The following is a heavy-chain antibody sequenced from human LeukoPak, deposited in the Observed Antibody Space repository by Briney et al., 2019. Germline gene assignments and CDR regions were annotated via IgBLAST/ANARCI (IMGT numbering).Heavy chain of an antibody. D-gene: IGHD2-2*01. Sequence: GGSLRLSCAASGFTFSSHAMNWVRQAPGGGLEWVGFIRSKAYGGTTEYAASVKGRFTISRDDSKNIAYLQMNSLKTDDTAVYYCTRDYCSSTVCYFEYWGQGTLVTVSS. CDR3: TRDYCSSTVCYFEY. V-gene: IGHV3-49*04. CDR2: IRSKAYGGTT. CDR1: GFTFSSHA. J-gene: IGHJ4*02.